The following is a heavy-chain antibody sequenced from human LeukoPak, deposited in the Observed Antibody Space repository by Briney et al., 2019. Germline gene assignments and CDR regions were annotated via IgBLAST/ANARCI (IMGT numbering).Heavy chain of an antibody. J-gene: IGHJ4*02. CDR1: GFTFSHYT. Sequence: GGSLRLSCTASGFTFSHYTINWVRQAPGKGLECVSSISSTSSYISYADSVKGRFTISRDNAKNSLYLRMNSLRAEDTAVYYCARESQNYYESSGYYSFDYWGQGTLVTVSS. D-gene: IGHD3-22*01. V-gene: IGHV3-21*01. CDR2: ISSTSSYI. CDR3: ARESQNYYESSGYYSFDY.